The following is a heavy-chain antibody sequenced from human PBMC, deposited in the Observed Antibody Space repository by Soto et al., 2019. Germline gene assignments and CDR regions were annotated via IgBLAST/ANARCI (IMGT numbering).Heavy chain of an antibody. J-gene: IGHJ5*02. Sequence: GGSLRLSCAASGFIFSDYAMTWARQAPGKELEWASGLLRPGRSTYYADSVKGRFTISGDTSANTVYLQMDSLRAEDTAVYYCAKDAIANDGIWLMDSWGQGTVVTVSS. CDR2: LLRPGRST. CDR1: GFIFSDYA. D-gene: IGHD3-16*01. CDR3: AKDAIANDGIWLMDS. V-gene: IGHV3-23*01.